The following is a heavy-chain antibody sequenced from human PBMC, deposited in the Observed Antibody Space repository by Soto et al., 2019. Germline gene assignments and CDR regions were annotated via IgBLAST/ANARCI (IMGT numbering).Heavy chain of an antibody. D-gene: IGHD1-7*01. Sequence: WASVKVSCKASGGTFSSYAISWVRQAPGQGLEWMGGIIPIFGTANYAQKFQGRVTITADESTSTAYMELSSLRSEDTAVYYCARDQLGRYNWNYMGAFDIWGQGTMVTVSS. CDR1: GGTFSSYA. CDR2: IIPIFGTA. J-gene: IGHJ3*02. CDR3: ARDQLGRYNWNYMGAFDI. V-gene: IGHV1-69*13.